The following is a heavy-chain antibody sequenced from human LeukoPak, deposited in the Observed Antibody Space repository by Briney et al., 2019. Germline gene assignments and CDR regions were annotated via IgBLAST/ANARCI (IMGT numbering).Heavy chain of an antibody. CDR1: GYTFTCYY. J-gene: IGHJ4*02. CDR3: ATFSSSIGSLDS. Sequence: ASVKVSCKSSGYTFTCYYMHWVRQAPGQGLDWMGWINPHSGGTNYAQKFQGRVTMTRDTSISTAYMQLNRLRSDDTAVYYCATFSSSIGSLDSWGQGTLVTVSS. D-gene: IGHD6-13*01. V-gene: IGHV1-2*02. CDR2: INPHSGGT.